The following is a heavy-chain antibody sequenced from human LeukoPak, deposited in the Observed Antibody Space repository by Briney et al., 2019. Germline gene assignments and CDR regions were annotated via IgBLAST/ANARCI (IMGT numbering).Heavy chain of an antibody. J-gene: IGHJ5*02. CDR3: ARDRHYDSRSKNWFDP. Sequence: SETLSLTCTASGGSLSSYYWSWIRQPAGKGLEWIGRIYTSGSTKYSPSLKSRVSVPIDTSKNQFSLKLSSVTAADTAVYYCARDRHYDSRSKNWFDPWGQGTLVTVSS. CDR1: GGSLSSYY. D-gene: IGHD3-10*01. CDR2: IYTSGST. V-gene: IGHV4-4*07.